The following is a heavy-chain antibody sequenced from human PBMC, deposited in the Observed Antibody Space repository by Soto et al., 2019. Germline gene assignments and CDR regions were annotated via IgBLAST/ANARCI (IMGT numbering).Heavy chain of an antibody. V-gene: IGHV3-11*01. CDR2: ISTSGSTT. Sequence: QVQLVEYGGGLVKPGGSLRLSCAASGFTFSDYYLSWFRQAPGKGLVWLAYISTSGSTTNYADSVKGRFTISRDNAKNSLYPQMDSLRAEDTAVYYCARDQRTPPVLRGAIDHWGQGTLVTVSS. CDR1: GFTFSDYY. J-gene: IGHJ4*02. CDR3: ARDQRTPPVLRGAIDH. D-gene: IGHD2-21*01.